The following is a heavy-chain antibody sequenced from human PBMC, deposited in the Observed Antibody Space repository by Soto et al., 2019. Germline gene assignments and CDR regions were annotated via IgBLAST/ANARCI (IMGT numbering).Heavy chain of an antibody. CDR2: INNNGNT. CDR3: ARDKITGLFDY. Sequence: SETLPLTCTVSGGSVSGYHWSWIRQPPGKGLEWIGYINNNGNTDYNPSLESRVTISVDTSKNQFSLKLTSVTAADTAVYYCARDKITGLFDYWGQGTLVTVSS. CDR1: GGSVSGYH. V-gene: IGHV4-59*02. D-gene: IGHD2-8*02. J-gene: IGHJ4*02.